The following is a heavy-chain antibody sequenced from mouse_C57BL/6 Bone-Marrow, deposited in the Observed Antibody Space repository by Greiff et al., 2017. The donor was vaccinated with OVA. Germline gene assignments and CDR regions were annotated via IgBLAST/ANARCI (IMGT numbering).Heavy chain of an antibody. D-gene: IGHD2-4*01. V-gene: IGHV1-26*01. CDR2: INPNNGGT. J-gene: IGHJ2*01. CDR3: ARGVLYYDYAHFDY. Sequence: EVQLQQSRPELVKPGASVKISCKASGYTFTDYYMNWVKQSHGKSLEWIGDINPNNGGTSYNQKFKGKATLTVDKSSSTAYMELRSLTSEDSAVYYCARGVLYYDYAHFDYWGQGTTLTVSS. CDR1: GYTFTDYY.